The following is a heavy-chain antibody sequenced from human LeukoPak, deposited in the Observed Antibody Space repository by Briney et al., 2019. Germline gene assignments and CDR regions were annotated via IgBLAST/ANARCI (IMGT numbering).Heavy chain of an antibody. D-gene: IGHD2-8*02. CDR1: GFTFAIYH. V-gene: IGHV3-23*01. CDR2: IRGDGV. Sequence: GGSLRLSCAASGFTFAIYHMGWVRQAPGKGLEWVATIRGDGVYYADSVKGRFTISRDDSENTVYVRMNSLRAEDTTVYYCAKSRVEVAGTGGFDTWGQGTLVAVSS. CDR3: AKSRVEVAGTGGFDT. J-gene: IGHJ3*02.